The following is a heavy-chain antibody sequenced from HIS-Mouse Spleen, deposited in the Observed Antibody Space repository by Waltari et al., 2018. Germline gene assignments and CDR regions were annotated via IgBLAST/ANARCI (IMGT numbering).Heavy chain of an antibody. V-gene: IGHV4-39*07. Sequence: QLQLQESGPGLVKPSETLSLTCTVSGGSISSSSYYLGWICPPPGNGLEWIGSIYYSGSTYYNPSLKSRVTISVDTSKNQFSLKLSSVTAADTAVYYCAREIPYSSSWYDWYFDLWGRGTLVTVSS. CDR3: AREIPYSSSWYDWYFDL. J-gene: IGHJ2*01. D-gene: IGHD6-13*01. CDR2: IYYSGST. CDR1: GGSISSSSYY.